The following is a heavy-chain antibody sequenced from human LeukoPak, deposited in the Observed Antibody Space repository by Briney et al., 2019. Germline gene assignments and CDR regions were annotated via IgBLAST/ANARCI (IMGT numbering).Heavy chain of an antibody. D-gene: IGHD3-22*01. J-gene: IGHJ4*02. Sequence: ASVKVSCKVSGYTLTELSMHWVRQAPGKGLEWMGGFDPEDGETIYAQKFQGRVTMTEDTSTDTAYMELSSLRSEDTAVYYCATVLDIPDYYDSSGSIQFDYWGQGTLVTVSS. CDR2: FDPEDGET. CDR1: GYTLTELS. CDR3: ATVLDIPDYYDSSGSIQFDY. V-gene: IGHV1-24*01.